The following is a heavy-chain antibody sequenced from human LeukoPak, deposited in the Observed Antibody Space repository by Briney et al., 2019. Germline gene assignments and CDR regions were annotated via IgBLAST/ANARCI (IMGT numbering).Heavy chain of an antibody. Sequence: SVKVSCKASGHIFSSYAISWVRQAPGQGLEWMGGIIPFFGTTNYAQKFQGRITITADKSTSTAYMELSRLRSDDTAVYYCARSSVRIAAAGRRGFVFDYWGQGTLVTVSS. J-gene: IGHJ4*02. CDR1: GHIFSSYA. D-gene: IGHD6-13*01. CDR2: IIPFFGTT. V-gene: IGHV1-69*06. CDR3: ARSSVRIAAAGRRGFVFDY.